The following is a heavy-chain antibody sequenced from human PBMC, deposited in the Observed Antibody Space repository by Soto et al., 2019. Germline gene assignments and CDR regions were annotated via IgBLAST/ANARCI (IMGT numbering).Heavy chain of an antibody. CDR1: GFTFSNYW. J-gene: IGHJ4*02. D-gene: IGHD1-1*01. CDR2: INQNGGAM. CDR3: ARVWNDGRFDY. Sequence: GGSLRLSCAASGFTFSNYWMTWVRQAPGKGLEWVASINQNGGAMHYVDSVKGRFTVSRDNAKNSLYLQVNSLRAEDTAVFYCARVWNDGRFDYWGQGTLVTVSS. V-gene: IGHV3-7*01.